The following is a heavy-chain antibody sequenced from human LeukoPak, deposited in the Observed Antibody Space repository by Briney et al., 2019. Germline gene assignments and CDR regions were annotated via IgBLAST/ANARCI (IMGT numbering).Heavy chain of an antibody. Sequence: SETLSLTCAFYGGSFSGYYWSWIRQPPGKGLEWIGEINHRGSTNYNPALKSRVTISVDTSKNQFSLKLSSVTAADTAVYYCARGQWLRSSFDYWGQGTLVTVSS. CDR3: ARGQWLRSSFDY. CDR1: GGSFSGYY. J-gene: IGHJ4*02. V-gene: IGHV4-34*01. D-gene: IGHD5-18*01. CDR2: INHRGST.